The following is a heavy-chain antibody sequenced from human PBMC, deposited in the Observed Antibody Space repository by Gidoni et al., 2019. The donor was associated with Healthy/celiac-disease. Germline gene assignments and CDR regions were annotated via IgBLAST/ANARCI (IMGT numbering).Heavy chain of an antibody. V-gene: IGHV1-2*02. CDR3: ERSERYCSSTSCSRFGAFDI. CDR1: GYTFTRSY. CDR2: INPNSGGT. Sequence: QVQPVQSGAEVQKPGASVKVSCKASGYTFTRSYLHRVRQAPGQGLEWMGWINPNSGGTNYAQKFQGMVTMTRDTAVSTANMELSRLRSDDTAVYYCERSERYCSSTSCSRFGAFDIWGQGTMVTVSS. D-gene: IGHD2-2*01. J-gene: IGHJ3*02.